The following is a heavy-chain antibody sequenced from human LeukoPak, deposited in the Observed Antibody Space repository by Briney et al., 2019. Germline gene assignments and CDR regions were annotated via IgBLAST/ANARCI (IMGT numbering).Heavy chain of an antibody. V-gene: IGHV3-30*18. Sequence: GGSLRLSCAASGFTFSTYGMHWVRQAPGKGLEWVAVISYDGSNKYYADSVKGRFTISRDNSKNTLYLQMNSLRAEDTAVYYCAKSSSPNYYYYYGMDVWGQGTTVTVSS. D-gene: IGHD6-13*01. CDR1: GFTFSTYG. CDR3: AKSSSPNYYYYYGMDV. CDR2: ISYDGSNK. J-gene: IGHJ6*02.